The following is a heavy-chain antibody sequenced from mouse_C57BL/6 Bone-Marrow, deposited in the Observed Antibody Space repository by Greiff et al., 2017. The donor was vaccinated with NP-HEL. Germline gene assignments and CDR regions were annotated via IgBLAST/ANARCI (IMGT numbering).Heavy chain of an antibody. J-gene: IGHJ2*01. CDR2: IDPSDSYT. D-gene: IGHD4-1*01. CDR3: AILGRNY. V-gene: IGHV1-59*01. CDR1: GYTFTSYW. Sequence: QVQLQQSGAELVRPGTSVKLSCKASGYTFTSYWMHWVKQRPGQGLEWIGVIDPSDSYTNYNQKFKGKATLTVDTSSSTAYMQLSSLTSEDSAVYYCAILGRNYWGQGTTLTVSS.